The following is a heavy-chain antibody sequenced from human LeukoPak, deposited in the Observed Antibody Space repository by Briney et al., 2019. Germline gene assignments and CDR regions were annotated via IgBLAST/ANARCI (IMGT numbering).Heavy chain of an antibody. CDR1: GGTFSSYA. D-gene: IGHD2-15*01. Sequence: SVKVSCKASGGTFSSYAISWVRQAPGQGLEWMGRIIPILGIANYAQKFQGRVTITADKSTSTAHMELSSLRSEDTAVYYCARRGTYCSGGSCYYDYWGQGTLVTVSS. CDR2: IIPILGIA. J-gene: IGHJ4*02. V-gene: IGHV1-69*04. CDR3: ARRGTYCSGGSCYYDY.